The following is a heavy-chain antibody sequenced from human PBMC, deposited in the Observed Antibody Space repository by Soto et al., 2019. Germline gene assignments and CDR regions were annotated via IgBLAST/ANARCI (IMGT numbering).Heavy chain of an antibody. Sequence: SETVSLTCTVSGGSISSGGYYWSWIRQHPGKGLEWIGYIYYSGSTYYNPSLKSRVTISVDTSKNQFSLKLSSVTAADTAVYYCARDRIDGCNFDYWGQGTLVTVSS. V-gene: IGHV4-31*03. CDR3: ARDRIDGCNFDY. J-gene: IGHJ4*02. CDR1: GGSISSGGYY. CDR2: IYYSGST. D-gene: IGHD6-19*01.